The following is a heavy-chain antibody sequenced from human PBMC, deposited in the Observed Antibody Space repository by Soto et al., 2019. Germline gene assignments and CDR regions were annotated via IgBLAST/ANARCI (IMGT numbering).Heavy chain of an antibody. CDR2: IYYSGST. D-gene: IGHD2-21*01. V-gene: IGHV4-31*03. CDR1: GGSISSGGYY. CDR3: ARDRGGTYCGGDCYSGEFDY. Sequence: QVQLQESGPGLVKPSQTLSLTCTVFGGSISSGGYYWSWIRQHPGKGLEWIGYIYYSGSTYYNPSLKSRVTISVDTSKNQFSLKLSSVTAADTAVYYCARDRGGTYCGGDCYSGEFDYWGQGTLVTVSS. J-gene: IGHJ4*02.